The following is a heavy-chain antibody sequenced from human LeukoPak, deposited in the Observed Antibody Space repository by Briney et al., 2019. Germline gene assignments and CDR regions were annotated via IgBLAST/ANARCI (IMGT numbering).Heavy chain of an antibody. J-gene: IGHJ4*02. Sequence: GGSLRLSCAASGFTFSNAWMSWVRQAPGKGLEWVGRIKSKTDGGTTDYAAPVKGRFTISRDDSKNTLYLQMNSLKTEDTAVYYCTTDLNPYDSSALSWGQGTLVTVSS. CDR2: IKSKTDGGTT. V-gene: IGHV3-15*01. CDR3: TTDLNPYDSSALS. CDR1: GFTFSNAW. D-gene: IGHD3-22*01.